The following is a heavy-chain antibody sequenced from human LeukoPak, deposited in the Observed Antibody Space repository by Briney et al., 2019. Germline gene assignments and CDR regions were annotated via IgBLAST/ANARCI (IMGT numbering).Heavy chain of an antibody. J-gene: IGHJ4*02. CDR1: GGSISSYY. CDR2: IYYSGST. V-gene: IGHV4-59*01. D-gene: IGHD6-13*01. CDR3: ARGVAAAGTGFDY. Sequence: SETLSLTCTVSGGSISSYYWSWIRQPPRKGLEWIGYIYYSGSTNYNPSLKSRVTISVDTSKNQFSLKLSSVTAADTAVYYCARGVAAAGTGFDYWGQGTLVTVSS.